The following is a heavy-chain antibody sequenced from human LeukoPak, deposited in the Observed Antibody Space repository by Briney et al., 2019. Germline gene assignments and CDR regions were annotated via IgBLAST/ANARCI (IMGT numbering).Heavy chain of an antibody. CDR3: AVVVTAIRRYDAFDI. Sequence: PGGSLRLSCAASGFAFSSYAMNWVRQAPGKGLEWVSVIYSGGSTYYADSVKGRFTISRDNSKNTLYLQMNSLRAEDTAVYYCAVVVTAIRRYDAFDIWGQGTMVTVSS. V-gene: IGHV3-53*01. CDR1: GFAFSSYA. J-gene: IGHJ3*02. D-gene: IGHD2-21*02. CDR2: IYSGGST.